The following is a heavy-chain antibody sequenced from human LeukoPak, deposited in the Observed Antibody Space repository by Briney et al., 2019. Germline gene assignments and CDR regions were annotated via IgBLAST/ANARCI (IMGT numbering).Heavy chain of an antibody. V-gene: IGHV3-30*18. CDR1: GFTFSNYG. Sequence: GGSLRLSCAASGFTFSNYGMHWVRQAPGKGLEWVAVILYDGSNKYYTDSVKGRFTISRDNSKNTLYLQMNSLRAEDTAVYYCAKDRTAGYDGLVDYWGQGTLVTVSS. CDR2: ILYDGSNK. J-gene: IGHJ4*02. CDR3: AKDRTAGYDGLVDY. D-gene: IGHD5-12*01.